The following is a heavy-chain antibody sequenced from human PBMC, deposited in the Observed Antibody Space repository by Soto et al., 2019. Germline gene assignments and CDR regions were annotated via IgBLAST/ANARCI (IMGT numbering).Heavy chain of an antibody. CDR3: ARAKGDFGVVITHPYYFDY. Sequence: SETLSLTCTVSGGSISSGGYYWSWIRQHPGKGLEWIGYIYYSGSTYYNPSLKSRVTISVDTSKNQFSLKLSSVTAADTAVYYCARAKGDFGVVITHPYYFDYWGQGTLVTVSS. J-gene: IGHJ4*02. CDR1: GGSISSGGYY. CDR2: IYYSGST. D-gene: IGHD3-3*01. V-gene: IGHV4-31*03.